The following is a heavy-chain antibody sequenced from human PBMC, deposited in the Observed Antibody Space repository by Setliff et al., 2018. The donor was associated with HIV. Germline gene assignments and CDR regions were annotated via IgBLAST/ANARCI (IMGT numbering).Heavy chain of an antibody. V-gene: IGHV4-39*01. Sequence: LSLTCTVSGGSISNSRYYWSWIRQPPGKGLEWIGSIYYSGSTYYNPSLRSRVTISVDTSKNQFSLKLSSVTAADAAVYYCASRVYYYDSSGYLREEGFDPWGQGTLVTVSS. D-gene: IGHD3-22*01. J-gene: IGHJ5*02. CDR3: ASRVYYYDSSGYLREEGFDP. CDR2: IYYSGST. CDR1: GGSISNSRYY.